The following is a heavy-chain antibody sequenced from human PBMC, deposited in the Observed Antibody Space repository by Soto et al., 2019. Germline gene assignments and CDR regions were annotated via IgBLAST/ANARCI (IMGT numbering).Heavy chain of an antibody. V-gene: IGHV5-51*01. CDR3: ARHGGVGALRWLNFDY. CDR2: IYPGDSDT. CDR1: GYSFTSYW. Sequence: GESLKISCKGSGYSFTSYWIGWVRQMPGKGLEWMGIIYPGDSDTRYSPSFQGQVTISADKSISTAYLQWSSLKASDTAMYYCARHGGVGALRWLNFDYWGQGTLVTVSS. J-gene: IGHJ4*02. D-gene: IGHD3-16*01.